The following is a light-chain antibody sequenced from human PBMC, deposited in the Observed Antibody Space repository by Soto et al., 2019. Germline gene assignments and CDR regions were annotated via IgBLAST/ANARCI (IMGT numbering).Light chain of an antibody. CDR2: AAS. V-gene: IGKV1-6*01. CDR1: QDIRDE. CDR3: LQDYGYPRT. J-gene: IGKJ1*01. Sequence: AIQMTQSPFSLSASVGDRVTITCRASQDIRDEVGWYQQKPGKAPKLLISAASNLQSGVPSRFSGSGSATAFTLSISRLQPEDFATYYCLQDYGYPRTFGQGTKVE.